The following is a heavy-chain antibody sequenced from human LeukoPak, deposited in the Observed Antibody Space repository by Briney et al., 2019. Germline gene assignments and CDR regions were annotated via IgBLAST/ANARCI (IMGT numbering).Heavy chain of an antibody. CDR2: INHSGST. Sequence: SETLSLTCAVYGGSFSGYYWSWIRQPPGKGLEWIGEINHSGSTNYNPSLKSRVTISVDTSKNQFSLKLSSVTAADTAVYYCARLGTYYYGSGSHYWGQGTLVTVSS. J-gene: IGHJ4*02. V-gene: IGHV4-34*01. CDR1: GGSFSGYY. D-gene: IGHD3-10*01. CDR3: ARLGTYYYGSGSHY.